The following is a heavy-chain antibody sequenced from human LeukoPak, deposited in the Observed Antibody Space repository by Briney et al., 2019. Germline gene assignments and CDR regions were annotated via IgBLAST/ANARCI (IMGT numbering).Heavy chain of an antibody. CDR3: ARDGGSGRSYDYYYMDV. V-gene: IGHV3-30*04. D-gene: IGHD3-16*01. J-gene: IGHJ6*03. CDR1: GFTFSSYA. CDR2: ISYDGSNK. Sequence: GGSLRLSCAASGFTFSSYAMHWVRQAPGNGLEWVAVISYDGSNKYYADSVKGRFTISRDTSKNTLYLQMISLRAEDTTVYYCARDGGSGRSYDYYYMDVWGKGTTVTVSS.